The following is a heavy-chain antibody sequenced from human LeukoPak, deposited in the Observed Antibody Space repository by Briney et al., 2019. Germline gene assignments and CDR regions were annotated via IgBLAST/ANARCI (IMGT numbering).Heavy chain of an antibody. CDR1: GFTFSSYE. D-gene: IGHD1-26*01. Sequence: GGSLRLSCAASGFTFSSYEMNWLRQAPGKGREGVSYISSSGSTIYYADSVRGRFTIFRDNSKNTLYLQMNSLRAEDTALYYCSKDRVGASPHDAFDTWGQGTMVTVSS. CDR3: SKDRVGASPHDAFDT. CDR2: ISSSGSTI. J-gene: IGHJ3*02. V-gene: IGHV3-48*03.